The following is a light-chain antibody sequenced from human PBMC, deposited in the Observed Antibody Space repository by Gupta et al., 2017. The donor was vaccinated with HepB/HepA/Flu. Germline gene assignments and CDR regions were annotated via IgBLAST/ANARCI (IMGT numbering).Light chain of an antibody. V-gene: IGLV1-47*02. J-gene: IGLJ1*01. Sequence: QPVLTQPPSASGTPGQRVPISCYGSSSNIGNDNAYWYQQLPGTAPKLLIYNDNQRPSGVPDRFSGSKSGTTASLAISGLRSEDEADYYCVGWDDSLSGYVFGAGTKVTVL. CDR3: VGWDDSLSGYV. CDR2: NDN. CDR1: SSNIGNDN.